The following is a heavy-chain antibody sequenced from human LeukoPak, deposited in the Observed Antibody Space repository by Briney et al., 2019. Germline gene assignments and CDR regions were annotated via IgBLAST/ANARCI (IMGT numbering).Heavy chain of an antibody. Sequence: SETLSLTCIVSGGSIMSYFWGWIRQPAGKGLEWIGHMSASGSAKSNPSLESRVTTSVDTSKNQFSLKLRSVTAADTAVYYCATFPPYDFWGGLDPWGQGTLVTVSS. D-gene: IGHD3-3*01. CDR2: MSASGSA. CDR3: ATFPPYDFWGGLDP. J-gene: IGHJ5*02. V-gene: IGHV4-4*07. CDR1: GGSIMSYF.